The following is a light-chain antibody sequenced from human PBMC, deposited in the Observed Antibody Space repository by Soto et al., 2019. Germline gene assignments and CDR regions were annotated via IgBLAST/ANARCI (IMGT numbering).Light chain of an antibody. J-gene: IGLJ2*01. V-gene: IGLV2-14*01. CDR2: DVS. Sequence: QSALTQPASVSGSPGQSITISCTGTSSDVGGYNYVSWYQQHPGKAPKLMIYDVSNRPSGVSNRFSGSKSGNTASLTISGLQAEEGADYNCSSYTSSSTVVFGGGTKLPVL. CDR3: SSYTSSSTVV. CDR1: SSDVGGYNY.